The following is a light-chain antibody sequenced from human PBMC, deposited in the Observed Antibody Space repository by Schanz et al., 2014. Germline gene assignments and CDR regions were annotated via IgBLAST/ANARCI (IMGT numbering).Light chain of an antibody. Sequence: EIVLTQSPATLSLSPGERATLSCRASQSVSSYLAWYQQKPGQAPSLLIYGASTRATGIPARFSGSGSGTDFTLTISSLQAEDVAIYYCQQFYTTPVTFGQGTRLEIK. J-gene: IGKJ5*01. CDR3: QQFYTTPVT. V-gene: IGKV3-15*01. CDR2: GAS. CDR1: QSVSSY.